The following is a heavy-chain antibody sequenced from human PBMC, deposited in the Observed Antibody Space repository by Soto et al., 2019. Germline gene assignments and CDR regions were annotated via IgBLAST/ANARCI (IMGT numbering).Heavy chain of an antibody. CDR2: VHRSGSA. CDR1: SGSISSGYW. Sequence: SETLSLTCAVSSGSISSGYWWTWVRQPPGKGLEWLAEVHRSGSAHYNPSLESRLTISVDQSRDQFSLRLRSVTAADTAVYYCARCGAYSMDFWGKGASVTSP. D-gene: IGHD2-21*01. J-gene: IGHJ6*03. V-gene: IGHV4-4*02. CDR3: ARCGAYSMDF.